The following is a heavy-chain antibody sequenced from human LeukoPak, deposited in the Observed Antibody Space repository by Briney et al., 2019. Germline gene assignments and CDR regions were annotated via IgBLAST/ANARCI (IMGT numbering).Heavy chain of an antibody. J-gene: IGHJ6*02. D-gene: IGHD1-26*01. CDR2: ISGSGGST. Sequence: PGGSLRLSCAASGFTFSSYAMSWVRQAPGKGLEWVSAISGSGGSTYYADSVKGRFTISRDNSKNTLYLQMNSLRAEDTAVYYCAKGPYSGSYFIPHYYYYGMDVWGQGTTVTVSS. V-gene: IGHV3-23*01. CDR1: GFTFSSYA. CDR3: AKGPYSGSYFIPHYYYYGMDV.